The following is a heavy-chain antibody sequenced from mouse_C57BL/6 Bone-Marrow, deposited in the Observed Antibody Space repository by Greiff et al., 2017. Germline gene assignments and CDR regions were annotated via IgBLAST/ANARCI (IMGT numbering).Heavy chain of an antibody. CDR3: ARLYDYDPWFAY. J-gene: IGHJ3*01. CDR1: GYTFTDYY. V-gene: IGHV1-26*01. Sequence: EVQLQQSGPELVKPGASVKISCKASGYTFTDYYLNWVKQSHGKSLEWIGDINPNNGGTSYNQKFKGKATLTVDKSSSTAYMELRSLTSEDSAVYYCARLYDYDPWFAYWGHGTLVTVSA. CDR2: INPNNGGT. D-gene: IGHD2-4*01.